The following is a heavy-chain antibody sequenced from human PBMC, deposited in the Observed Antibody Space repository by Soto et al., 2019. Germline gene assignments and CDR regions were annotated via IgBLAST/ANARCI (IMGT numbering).Heavy chain of an antibody. D-gene: IGHD6-6*01. CDR2: IYSGGST. CDR3: ARSSVSVNYYGMDV. CDR1: GFTVSSNY. Sequence: VGSLRLSCAASGFTVSSNYMSWVRQAPGKGLEWVSVIYSGGSTYYADSVKGRFTISRDNSKSTLYLQMNSLRAEDTAVYYCARSSVSVNYYGMDVWGQGTTVTVSS. V-gene: IGHV3-53*01. J-gene: IGHJ6*02.